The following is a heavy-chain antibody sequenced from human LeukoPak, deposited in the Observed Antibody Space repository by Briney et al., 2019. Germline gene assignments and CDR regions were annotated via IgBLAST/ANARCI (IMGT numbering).Heavy chain of an antibody. CDR3: AKERQKGYYYYLDV. CDR2: MRYDGSNQ. J-gene: IGHJ6*03. CDR1: GFRFSSYG. Sequence: GGSLRLFCAASGFRFSSYGMYWVRQAPGKGLEWVAFMRYDGSNQYYADSVKGRFTISRDNSKNTLYLQMNSLRPEDSAVYSCAKERQKGYYYYLDVWGKGTTVIVSS. V-gene: IGHV3-30*02.